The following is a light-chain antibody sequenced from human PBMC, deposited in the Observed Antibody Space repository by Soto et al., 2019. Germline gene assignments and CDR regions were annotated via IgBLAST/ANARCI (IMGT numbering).Light chain of an antibody. Sequence: DIQMTQSPSTLSASVGDRVTITCRASRSISSWLAWYQQKPGKAPKLLIYDASSLESGVPSRFSGSGSGTEFTLTISSLQPDDFATYYCQQYNSYSWTFGKGTKVEIK. J-gene: IGKJ1*01. CDR1: RSISSW. V-gene: IGKV1-5*01. CDR2: DAS. CDR3: QQYNSYSWT.